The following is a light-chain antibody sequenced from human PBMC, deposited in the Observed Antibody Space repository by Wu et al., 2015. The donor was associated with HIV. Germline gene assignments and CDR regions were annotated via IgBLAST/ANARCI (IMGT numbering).Light chain of an antibody. CDR2: GAS. Sequence: EIVMTQSPATLSVSPGERATLSCTASQSVSSKLVWYQQRPGQAPRLLIYGASTRATGIPARFSGSGSGTEFTLTISSMQSEDFAVYYCQHYDNWQTFGQGTKVEIK. CDR1: QSVSSK. CDR3: QHYDNWQT. V-gene: IGKV3-15*01. J-gene: IGKJ1*01.